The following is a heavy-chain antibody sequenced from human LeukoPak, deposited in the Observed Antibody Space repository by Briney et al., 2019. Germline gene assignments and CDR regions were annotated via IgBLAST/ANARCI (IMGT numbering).Heavy chain of an antibody. CDR2: INHSGST. V-gene: IGHV4-34*01. CDR3: ASGYYFDY. Sequence: PSETLSLTCTISGGSISSYYWSWIRQPPGKGLEWIGEINHSGSTNYNPSLKSRVTISVDTSKNQFSLKLSSVTAADTAVYYCASGYYFDYWGQGTLVTVSS. J-gene: IGHJ4*02. CDR1: GGSISSYY.